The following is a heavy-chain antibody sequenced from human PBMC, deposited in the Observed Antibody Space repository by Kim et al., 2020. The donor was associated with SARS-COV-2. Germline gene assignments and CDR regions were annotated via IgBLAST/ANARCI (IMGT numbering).Heavy chain of an antibody. Sequence: NDYAVSVKSRITIRPDTSMNQFSLQRNSVTPEDTAVYYCARDSRPLYFFDYWGQGTPVTVSS. J-gene: IGHJ4*02. V-gene: IGHV6-1*01. CDR3: ARDSRPLYFFDY. CDR2: N.